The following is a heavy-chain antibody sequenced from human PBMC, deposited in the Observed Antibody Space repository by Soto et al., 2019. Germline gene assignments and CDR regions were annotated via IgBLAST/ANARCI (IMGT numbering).Heavy chain of an antibody. CDR1: GFTLSSYG. J-gene: IGHJ4*02. V-gene: IGHV3-33*01. CDR2: IWYDGSNK. Sequence: GGSLRLSCAASGFTLSSYGMHWVRQAPGKGLEWVAVIWYDGSNKYYADSVKGRFTISRDNSKNTLYPQMNSLRAEDTAVYYCARDLDQLLTFDYWGQGTLVTVSS. D-gene: IGHD2-2*01. CDR3: ARDLDQLLTFDY.